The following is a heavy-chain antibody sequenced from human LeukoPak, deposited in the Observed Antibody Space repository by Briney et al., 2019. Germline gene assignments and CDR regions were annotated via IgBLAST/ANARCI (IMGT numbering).Heavy chain of an antibody. J-gene: IGHJ3*02. CDR1: GYSFTSYW. CDR3: ARGGRGEGTGTTRVAFDI. CDR2: INPSGGST. Sequence: GESLRISCKGSGYSFTSYWISWVRQAPGQGLEWMGTINPSGGSTSYAQKFQGRVTMTRDTSTSTVYMELSSLRSEDTAVYYCARGGRGEGTGTTRVAFDIWGQGTMVTVSS. D-gene: IGHD1-1*01. V-gene: IGHV1-46*01.